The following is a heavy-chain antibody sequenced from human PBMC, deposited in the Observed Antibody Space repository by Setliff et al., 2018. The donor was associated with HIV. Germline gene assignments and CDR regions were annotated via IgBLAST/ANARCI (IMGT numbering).Heavy chain of an antibody. Sequence: SETLSLTCAVSGYSISSSNWWAWFRQPPGKGLEWIRYIYHNGNTNYNPSLRSRVTMSIDTSKNQFFLELSSVTALDTATYYCARMGNSYDSSGSYDYFDYWGQGTLVTVSS. V-gene: IGHV4-28*06. J-gene: IGHJ4*02. CDR3: ARMGNSYDSSGSYDYFDY. D-gene: IGHD3-22*01. CDR1: GYSISSSNW. CDR2: IYHNGNT.